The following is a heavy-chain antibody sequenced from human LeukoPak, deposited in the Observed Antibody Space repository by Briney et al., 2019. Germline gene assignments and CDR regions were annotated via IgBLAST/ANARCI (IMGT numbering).Heavy chain of an antibody. CDR1: GFTLSNYA. Sequence: GGSLRLSCGASGFTLSNYAMSWVRQAPGEGLEWVSGISDSGSTAFYADSVKGRFTSSRDNPKSTLYLQMNSLRAEDTAVYYCAKDIQTWPRFPDYWGQGTLVTVSS. CDR2: ISDSGSTA. CDR3: AKDIQTWPRFPDY. D-gene: IGHD5-12*01. V-gene: IGHV3-23*01. J-gene: IGHJ4*02.